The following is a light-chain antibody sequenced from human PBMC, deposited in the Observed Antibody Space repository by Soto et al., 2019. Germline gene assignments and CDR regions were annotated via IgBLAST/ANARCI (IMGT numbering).Light chain of an antibody. CDR3: QQYGNSPYA. Sequence: EIVLTQSPGTLSLSPGERATLSCRASQSVSSNYLAWYQQKSGQAPRLLIYGASSRATGIPDRFSGSGSGTDFTLTISKLDPEDFAVYYCQQYGNSPYAFGQGTELEI. CDR1: QSVSSNY. V-gene: IGKV3-20*01. J-gene: IGKJ2*01. CDR2: GAS.